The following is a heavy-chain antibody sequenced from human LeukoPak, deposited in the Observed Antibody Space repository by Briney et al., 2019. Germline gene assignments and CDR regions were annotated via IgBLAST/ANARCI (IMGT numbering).Heavy chain of an antibody. CDR3: ARVGGKGSGWSDDY. Sequence: KPSETLSLTCTVSGGSISSSSYYWGWIRQPPGKGLEWVGSIYYSGSTYYNPSLKSRVTISVDTSKNQFSLKLSSVTAADTAVYYCARVGGKGSGWSDDYWGQGTLVTVSS. CDR1: GGSISSSSYY. V-gene: IGHV4-39*07. CDR2: IYYSGST. D-gene: IGHD6-19*01. J-gene: IGHJ4*02.